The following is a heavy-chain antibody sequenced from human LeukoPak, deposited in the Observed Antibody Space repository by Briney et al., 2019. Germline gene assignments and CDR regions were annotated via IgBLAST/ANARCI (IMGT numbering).Heavy chain of an antibody. CDR1: GFTFSDDS. V-gene: IGHV3-21*05. CDR2: IGIDSGDT. J-gene: IGHJ4*02. Sequence: GGSLRLSCAASGFTFSDDSMNWGRQGPGKGLGWISYIGIDSGDTTYADSSMGRFTTSSEKAKNTQYLLKNSSRTEEKPGYYCERDSTYAFDNWGQGTLATVSS. CDR3: ERDSTYAFDN.